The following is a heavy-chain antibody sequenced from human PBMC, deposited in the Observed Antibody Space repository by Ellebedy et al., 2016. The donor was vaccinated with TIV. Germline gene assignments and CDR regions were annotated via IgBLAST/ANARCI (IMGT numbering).Heavy chain of an antibody. Sequence: AASVKVSCKASVYTFTSYGISWVRQPPGQGLEWMGWISTYNGNTNYAQKLQGRVTMTTDTSTSTAYMELRSLRSDDTAVYYCARAQITMVRGIKGYYYYGMDVWGPGTTVTVSS. CDR2: ISTYNGNT. V-gene: IGHV1-18*01. CDR3: ARAQITMVRGIKGYYYYGMDV. D-gene: IGHD3-10*01. CDR1: VYTFTSYG. J-gene: IGHJ6*02.